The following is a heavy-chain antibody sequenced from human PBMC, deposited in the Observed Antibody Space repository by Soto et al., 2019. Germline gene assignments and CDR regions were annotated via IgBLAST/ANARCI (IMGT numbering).Heavy chain of an antibody. CDR2: MNPNSGNT. CDR1: GYAFTSYY. CDR3: ARESSGYDAFYI. J-gene: IGHJ3*02. Sequence: ASVKLSCKASGYAFTSYYINWVRQATGQGLEWMGWMNPNSGNTGYAQKFQGRVTMTRNTSISTAYMELSSLRSEDTAVYYCARESSGYDAFYIWGQGTMVTVSS. V-gene: IGHV1-8*01. D-gene: IGHD3-22*01.